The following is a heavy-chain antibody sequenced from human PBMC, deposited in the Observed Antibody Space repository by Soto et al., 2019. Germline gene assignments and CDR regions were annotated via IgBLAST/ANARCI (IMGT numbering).Heavy chain of an antibody. Sequence: QVQLQQWGAGLLKPSETLSLNCAVNGGSLSGYYWSWIRQPPGKGLEWIGEIKDGGRTNYSPSLKSRAPISSDTSNNQFSLRLYSVTAADPGVYYCARGQEGVVATHWDQGTLVTVSS. V-gene: IGHV4-34*01. D-gene: IGHD5-12*01. CDR1: GGSLSGYY. CDR2: IKDGGRT. J-gene: IGHJ4*02. CDR3: ARGQEGVVATH.